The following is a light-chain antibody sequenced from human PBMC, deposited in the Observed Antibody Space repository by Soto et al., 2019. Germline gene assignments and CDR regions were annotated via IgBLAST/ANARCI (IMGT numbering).Light chain of an antibody. CDR2: DND. V-gene: IGLV1-51*01. CDR3: ATWDSSLSVV. Sequence: QSVLTQPPSVSAAPGQTVTISCSGSSSNIGYSYVCWYQQLPGTAPKLLIYDNDKRPSGIPDRFSGSKSGTSATLGITGLQTGDEADYYCATWDSSLSVVFGGGTQLTVL. CDR1: SSNIGYSY. J-gene: IGLJ7*01.